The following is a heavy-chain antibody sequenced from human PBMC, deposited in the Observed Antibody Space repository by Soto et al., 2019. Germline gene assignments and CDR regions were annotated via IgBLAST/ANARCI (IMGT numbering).Heavy chain of an antibody. CDR2: ISYDGSNK. Sequence: HPGGSPRLSCAASGFTFSSYAMHWVRQAPGKGLEWVAVISYDGSNKYYADSVKGRFTISRDNSKNTLYLQMNSLRAEDTAVYYCARDRVRGSYLIDYCGQGTLVTVSS. CDR1: GFTFSSYA. CDR3: ARDRVRGSYLIDY. V-gene: IGHV3-30-3*01. J-gene: IGHJ4*02. D-gene: IGHD1-26*01.